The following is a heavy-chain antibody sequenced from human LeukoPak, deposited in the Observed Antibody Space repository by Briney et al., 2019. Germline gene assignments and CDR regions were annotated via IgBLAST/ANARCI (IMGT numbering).Heavy chain of an antibody. CDR3: ARGYSSGWSRTLEIDYFDY. Sequence: ASVKVSCKASGYTFTGYYMHWVRQAPGQGLEWMGWINPNSGGTNYAQKFQGRVTMTRGTSISTAYMELSRLRSDDTAVYYCARGYSSGWSRTLEIDYFDYWGQGTLVTVSS. CDR1: GYTFTGYY. J-gene: IGHJ4*02. D-gene: IGHD6-19*01. V-gene: IGHV1-2*02. CDR2: INPNSGGT.